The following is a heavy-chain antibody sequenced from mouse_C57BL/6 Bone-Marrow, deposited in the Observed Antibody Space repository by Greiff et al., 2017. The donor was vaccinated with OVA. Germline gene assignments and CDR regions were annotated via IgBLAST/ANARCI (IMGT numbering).Heavy chain of an antibody. CDR3: ARNFAVYDDLYYFDY. V-gene: IGHV2-2*01. J-gene: IGHJ2*01. D-gene: IGHD2-12*01. Sequence: QVQLQQSGPGLVQPSQSLSITCTVSGFSLTSYGVHWVRQSPGKGLEWLGVIWSGGSTDYNAAFISRRSISKDNSKSQVFFKMNSLQADDTAIYYCARNFAVYDDLYYFDYWGQGTTLTVSS. CDR2: IWSGGST. CDR1: GFSLTSYG.